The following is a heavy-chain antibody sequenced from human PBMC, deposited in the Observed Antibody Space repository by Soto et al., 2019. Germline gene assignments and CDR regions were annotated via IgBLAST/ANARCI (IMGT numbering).Heavy chain of an antibody. Sequence: QVQLVQSGAEVMQPGASVKVSCKASGYTFTSYGISWVRQAPGQGLEWMGWISGYNGNTNYAQKYQGRVTMTRDTSTSTAYLELGSLRSDDTAVYYCAGAPRIVTPGSGIRDFDYWGQGTLVTVSS. V-gene: IGHV1-18*01. D-gene: IGHD3-16*02. CDR2: ISGYNGNT. CDR3: AGAPRIVTPGSGIRDFDY. CDR1: GYTFTSYG. J-gene: IGHJ4*02.